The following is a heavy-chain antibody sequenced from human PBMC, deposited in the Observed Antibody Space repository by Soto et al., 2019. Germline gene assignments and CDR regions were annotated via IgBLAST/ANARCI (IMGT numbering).Heavy chain of an antibody. CDR3: ASTNYYDFWSGYSYGMDV. J-gene: IGHJ6*02. D-gene: IGHD3-3*01. V-gene: IGHV3-23*01. Sequence: XGSLRLSCAASGFTFSSYAMSWVRQAPGRGLDWVSAISGSGGSTYYADSVKGRFTISRDNSKNTLYLQMNSLRAEDTAVYYCASTNYYDFWSGYSYGMDVWGQGTTVTVSS. CDR1: GFTFSSYA. CDR2: ISGSGGST.